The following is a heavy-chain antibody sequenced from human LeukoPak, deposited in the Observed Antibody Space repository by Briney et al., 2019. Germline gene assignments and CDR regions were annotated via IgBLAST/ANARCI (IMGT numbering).Heavy chain of an antibody. CDR1: GFTFSSYS. CDR3: ARDRDIVVVPAARGENYFDY. V-gene: IGHV3-48*01. Sequence: GGSLRLSCAASGFTFSSYSMNWVRQAPGKGLEWVSYISSSSSTIYYADSVKGRFTISRDNAKNSLYLQLNSLRAEDTAVYYCARDRDIVVVPAARGENYFDYWGQGTLVTVSS. J-gene: IGHJ4*02. D-gene: IGHD2-2*01. CDR2: ISSSSSTI.